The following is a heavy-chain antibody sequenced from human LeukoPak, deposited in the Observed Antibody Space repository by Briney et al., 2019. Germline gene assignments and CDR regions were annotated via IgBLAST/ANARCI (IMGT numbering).Heavy chain of an antibody. CDR2: INPNSGGT. J-gene: IGHJ4*02. CDR3: ARDITMVRGVIIASFDS. D-gene: IGHD3-10*01. V-gene: IGHV1-2*02. Sequence: ASVTVSCKASGYTFTGYYVHWVRQAPGQELEWMGWINPNSGGTNYAQNFQGRVTMTRDTSISTAYMELSRLRSDDTAVYYCARDITMVRGVIIASFDSWGQGTLVTVSS. CDR1: GYTFTGYY.